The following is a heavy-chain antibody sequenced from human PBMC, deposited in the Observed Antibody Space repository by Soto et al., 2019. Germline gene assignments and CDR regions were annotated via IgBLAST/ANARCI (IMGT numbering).Heavy chain of an antibody. CDR2: INPSGGTT. V-gene: IGHV1-46*04. D-gene: IGHD3-22*01. CDR1: GYTFTSYY. CDR3: VRGDYYDSSGYYGDPPYFDY. J-gene: IGHJ4*02. Sequence: QVQLVESGAEVKKPGASVTVSCKASGYTFTSYYLHWVRQAPGQGLEWMGKINPSGGTTSYAQKLQGRVTMTRDTSTSTVYMELSSLRSEDTAVYYCVRGDYYDSSGYYGDPPYFDYWGQGTLVTVSS.